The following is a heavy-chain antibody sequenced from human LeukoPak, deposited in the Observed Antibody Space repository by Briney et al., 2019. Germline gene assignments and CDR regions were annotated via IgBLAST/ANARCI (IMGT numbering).Heavy chain of an antibody. J-gene: IGHJ6*03. D-gene: IGHD3-10*01. CDR1: GRSFSVYY. Sequence: SETLSISCAVYGRSFSVYYWSWIRQPPGKGLEGIGEINHSGSTNYNPSLKSRVTISVDTSKNQFSLKLSSVTAADTAVYYCARDRDEYYYGSGYYYYMDVWGKGTTVTVSS. CDR3: ARDRDEYYYGSGYYYYMDV. V-gene: IGHV4-34*01. CDR2: INHSGST.